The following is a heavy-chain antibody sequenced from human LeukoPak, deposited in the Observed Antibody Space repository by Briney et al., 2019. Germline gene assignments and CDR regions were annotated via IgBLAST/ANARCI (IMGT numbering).Heavy chain of an antibody. V-gene: IGHV3-74*01. Sequence: PGESLKISCGASGFSFSGYWMHWVRQAPGKGLMWVSRVNNDGSSTTYADSVEGRFTISRDNARNTLYLQMNSLRAEDTAVYYCARSSYPYYFDYWGQGTLVTVSS. J-gene: IGHJ4*02. CDR3: ARSSYPYYFDY. CDR2: VNNDGSST. CDR1: GFSFSGYW. D-gene: IGHD6-19*01.